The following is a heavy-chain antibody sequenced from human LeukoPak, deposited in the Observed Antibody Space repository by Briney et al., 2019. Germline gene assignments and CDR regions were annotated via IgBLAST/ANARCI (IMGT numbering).Heavy chain of an antibody. V-gene: IGHV3-30-3*01. CDR2: ISYDGSNK. J-gene: IGHJ6*02. CDR1: GFTFSSYA. D-gene: IGHD4-17*01. Sequence: GGSLRLSCAASGFTFSSYAMHWVRQAPGKGLEWVAVISYDGSNKYYADSVKGRFTISRDNSKNTLYLQMNSLRAEDTAVYYCARVYGDYARVLYYYYRMDVWGQGTTVTVPS. CDR3: ARVYGDYARVLYYYYRMDV.